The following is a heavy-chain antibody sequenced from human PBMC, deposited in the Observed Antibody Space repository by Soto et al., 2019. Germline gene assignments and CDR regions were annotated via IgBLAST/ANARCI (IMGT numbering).Heavy chain of an antibody. CDR2: ISSSSRYI. D-gene: IGHD3-3*01. Sequence: XGSLRLSCAASGFTFSSYSMNWVRQAPGKGLEWVSSISSSSRYIYYADSVKGRFTISRDNAKNSLYLQMNSLRAEDTAVYYCARDAYYAFWSGYPNWFDAWGQGTLVTVSS. CDR3: ARDAYYAFWSGYPNWFDA. CDR1: GFTFSSYS. J-gene: IGHJ5*02. V-gene: IGHV3-21*01.